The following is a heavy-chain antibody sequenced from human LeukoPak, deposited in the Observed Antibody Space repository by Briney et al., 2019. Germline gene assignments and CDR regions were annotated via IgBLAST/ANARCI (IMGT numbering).Heavy chain of an antibody. D-gene: IGHD3-3*01. CDR3: ARAYYDFWSGYYGNWFDP. CDR1: GYTFTSYG. Sequence: WASVKVSCKASGYTFTSYGISWVRQAPGQGLEWMGWISAYNGNTNYAQKLQGRVTMTTDTSTSTVYMELSSLRSEDTAVYYCARAYYDFWSGYYGNWFDPWGQGTLVTVSS. CDR2: ISAYNGNT. V-gene: IGHV1-18*01. J-gene: IGHJ5*02.